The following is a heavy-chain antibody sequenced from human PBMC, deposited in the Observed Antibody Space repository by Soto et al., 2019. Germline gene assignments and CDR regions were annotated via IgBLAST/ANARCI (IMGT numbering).Heavy chain of an antibody. CDR3: ARDHSGYDEEYLQH. CDR2: IKQDGSEK. J-gene: IGHJ1*01. V-gene: IGHV3-7*03. CDR1: GFTFSSYW. D-gene: IGHD5-12*01. Sequence: PGGSLRLSCAASGFTFSSYWMSWVRQAPGKGLEWVANIKQDGSEKYYVDSVKGRFTISRDNAKNSLYLQMNSLRAEDTAVYYSARDHSGYDEEYLQHCGQGTLVTVSS.